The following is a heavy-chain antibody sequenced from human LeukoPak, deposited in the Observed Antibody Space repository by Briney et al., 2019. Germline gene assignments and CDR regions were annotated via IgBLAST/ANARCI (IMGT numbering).Heavy chain of an antibody. CDR3: ARQVLRSRYFDY. V-gene: IGHV4-59*08. Sequence: PSETLSLTCTVSGGSISSYYWSWIRQPPGKGLEWIGYIYYSGSTNYNPSLKSRVTISVDTSKNQFSLKLSSVTAADTAVYYCARQVLRSRYFDYWGQGTLVTVSS. CDR1: GGSISSYY. CDR2: IYYSGST. J-gene: IGHJ4*02. D-gene: IGHD2-21*01.